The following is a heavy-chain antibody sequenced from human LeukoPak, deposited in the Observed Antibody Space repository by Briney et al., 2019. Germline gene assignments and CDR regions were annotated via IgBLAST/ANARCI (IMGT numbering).Heavy chain of an antibody. CDR1: GFTFSSHV. D-gene: IGHD1-26*01. CDR3: ARVLPPRYSGSRTGGYYFDY. Sequence: GGSLRLSCAASGFTFSSHVMSWVRQAPGKGLEWVSDISASGDTTYYADSVKGRFTISRDNAKNSLYLQMNSLRAEDTAVYYCARVLPPRYSGSRTGGYYFDYWGQGTLVTVSS. V-gene: IGHV3-23*01. CDR2: ISASGDTT. J-gene: IGHJ4*02.